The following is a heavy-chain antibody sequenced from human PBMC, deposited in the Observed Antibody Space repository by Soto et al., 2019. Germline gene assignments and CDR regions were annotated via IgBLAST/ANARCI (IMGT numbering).Heavy chain of an antibody. CDR2: MNPNSGNT. J-gene: IGHJ6*02. CDR3: ARRGLSSSSTFRYYYNGMDV. D-gene: IGHD6-6*01. V-gene: IGHV1-8*01. Sequence: QVQLVQSGAEVKKPGASVKVSCKASGYTFTSYDINWVRQATGQGLEWMGWMNPNSGNTDYAQKFQGRVPMTRNTSISTAYRELSSLRSEDTAVYYCARRGLSSSSTFRYYYNGMDVWGQGNTVTVSS. CDR1: GYTFTSYD.